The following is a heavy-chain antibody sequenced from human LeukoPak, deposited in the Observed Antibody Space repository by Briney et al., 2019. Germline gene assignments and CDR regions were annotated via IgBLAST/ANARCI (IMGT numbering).Heavy chain of an antibody. CDR3: ARGRYSGSYYADY. D-gene: IGHD1-26*01. V-gene: IGHV3-7*01. J-gene: IGHJ4*02. CDR1: GFIFSNYW. CDR2: IKEDGSEK. Sequence: GGSLRLTCAASGFIFSNYWMGWVRQAPGKGLEWVTNIKEDGSEKNYVDSVKGRFTISRDNAKNSLYLQMNSLRAEDTAVYCCARGRYSGSYYADYWGQGTLVTVSS.